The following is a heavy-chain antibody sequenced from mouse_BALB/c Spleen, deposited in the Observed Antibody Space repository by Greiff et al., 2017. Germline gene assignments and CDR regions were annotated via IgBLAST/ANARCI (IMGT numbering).Heavy chain of an antibody. J-gene: IGHJ4*01. D-gene: IGHD1-2*01. Sequence: QVQLQQPGAELVKPGASVKLSCKASGYTFTSYWMHWVKLRPGQGFEWIGEINPSNGGTNYNEKFKRKATLTVDKSSSTAYMQLSSLTSEDSAVYYCTLVRFITTATNYAMDYWGQGTSVTVSS. CDR2: INPSNGGT. CDR1: GYTFTSYW. CDR3: TLVRFITTATNYAMDY. V-gene: IGHV1S16*01.